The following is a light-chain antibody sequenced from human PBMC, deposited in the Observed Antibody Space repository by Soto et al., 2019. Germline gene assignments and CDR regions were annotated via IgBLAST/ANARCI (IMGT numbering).Light chain of an antibody. CDR2: DVS. Sequence: QSALTQPASVSGSPGQSITISCTGTRSDIGGYDYVSWFQQHPGKAPKLMIFDVSNWPSGVAYRFSGSKSGNTASLTISGLQAEDEADYYCSSYTSNNTRVFGGGTQLTVL. J-gene: IGLJ3*02. V-gene: IGLV2-14*01. CDR3: SSYTSNNTRV. CDR1: RSDIGGYDY.